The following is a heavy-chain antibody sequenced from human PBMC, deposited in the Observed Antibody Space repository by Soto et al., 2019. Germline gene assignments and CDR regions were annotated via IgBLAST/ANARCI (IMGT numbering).Heavy chain of an antibody. CDR2: INAGNGNT. J-gene: IGHJ4*02. Sequence: SGAEVKKPGASVKVSCKASGYTFTSYAMHWVRQAPGQRLEWMGWINAGNGNTKYSQKFQGRVTITRDTSASTAYMELSSLRSEDTAVYYCARAYSGYDYFDYWGQGTLVTVSS. V-gene: IGHV1-3*01. CDR1: GYTFTSYA. CDR3: ARAYSGYDYFDY. D-gene: IGHD5-12*01.